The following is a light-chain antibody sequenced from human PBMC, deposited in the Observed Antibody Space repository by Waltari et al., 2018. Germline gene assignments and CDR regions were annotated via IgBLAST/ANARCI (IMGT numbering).Light chain of an antibody. CDR3: QSYDSSLSGSV. Sequence: QSVLTQPPSVSGAPGQRVTISCTGRSSNIGAGYDVPWYQQLPGTAPKLLTYGNSNRPSGVPDRFSGSKSGTSASLAITGLQAEDEADYYCQSYDSSLSGSVFGGGTKLTVL. CDR2: GNS. CDR1: SSNIGAGYD. V-gene: IGLV1-40*01. J-gene: IGLJ3*02.